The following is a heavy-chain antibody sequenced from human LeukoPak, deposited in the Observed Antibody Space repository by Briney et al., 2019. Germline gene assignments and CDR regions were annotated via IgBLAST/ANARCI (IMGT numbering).Heavy chain of an antibody. J-gene: IGHJ6*02. CDR1: GGTFSSYA. D-gene: IGHD5-24*01. CDR2: IIPIFGTA. Sequence: ASVKVSCKASGGTFSSYAISWVQQAPGQGLEWMGGIIPIFGTANYAQKFQGRVTITADESTSTAYMELSSLRSEDTAVYYCSNKWLGGMDVWGQGTTVTVSS. CDR3: SNKWLGGMDV. V-gene: IGHV1-69*13.